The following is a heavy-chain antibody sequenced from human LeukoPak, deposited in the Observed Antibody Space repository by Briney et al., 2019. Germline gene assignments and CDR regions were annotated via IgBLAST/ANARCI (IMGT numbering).Heavy chain of an antibody. CDR3: ARSKRSQNRYCSSTSCHMMDNWFDP. D-gene: IGHD2-2*02. J-gene: IGHJ5*02. Sequence: SVKVSCKASGYTFTSYGISWVRQAPGQGLEWMGGIIPIFGTANYAQKFQGRVTITTDESTSTAYMELSSLRSEDTAVYYCARSKRSQNRYCSSTSCHMMDNWFDPWGQGTLVTVSS. CDR2: IIPIFGTA. V-gene: IGHV1-69*05. CDR1: GYTFTSYG.